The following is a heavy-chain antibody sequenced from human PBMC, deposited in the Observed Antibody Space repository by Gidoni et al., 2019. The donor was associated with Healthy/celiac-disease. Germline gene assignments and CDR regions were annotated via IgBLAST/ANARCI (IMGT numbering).Heavy chain of an antibody. CDR3: ARDRQQLYYFDY. V-gene: IGHV3-7*01. J-gene: IGHJ4*02. CDR2: IIQDGSEK. CDR1: GFTFSSYW. D-gene: IGHD6-13*01. Sequence: EVQLVESGGGLVKPGGSLRLSGADSGFTFSSYWMSWVSQAPGKGLEWVANIIQDGSEKYYVDSVQGRFTISRDNAKNSLYLQINSLRAEDTAVYYCARDRQQLYYFDYWGQGTLVTVSS.